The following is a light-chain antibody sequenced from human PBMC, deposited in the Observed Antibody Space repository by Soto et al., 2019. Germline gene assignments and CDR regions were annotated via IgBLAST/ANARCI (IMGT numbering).Light chain of an antibody. Sequence: QSVLTQSPSASASLGASVKLTCTLSSGHSNYAIAWHQQQSEKGPRYLMKLNSDGSHSKGDGIPDRFSGSSSGAERYLTISSLQSEDEADYYCQTWGSGIVVFCGGTQLTVL. CDR1: SGHSNYA. CDR3: QTWGSGIVV. J-gene: IGLJ2*01. CDR2: LNSDGSH. V-gene: IGLV4-69*01.